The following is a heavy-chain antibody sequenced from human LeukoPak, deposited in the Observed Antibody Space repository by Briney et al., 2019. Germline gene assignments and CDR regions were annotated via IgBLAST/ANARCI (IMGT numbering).Heavy chain of an antibody. Sequence: QTGGSLRLSCAASRFTFSNYWMHWVRQAPGQGLVWIPRINNDGSNTNYADAVKGRFTISRDNAKNTLFLQMTSLRAEDTAVYYCARDSPRGIRLVSWGQGTMVTVSS. D-gene: IGHD6-6*01. V-gene: IGHV3-74*01. CDR1: RFTFSNYW. CDR3: ARDSPRGIRLVS. J-gene: IGHJ3*01. CDR2: INNDGSNT.